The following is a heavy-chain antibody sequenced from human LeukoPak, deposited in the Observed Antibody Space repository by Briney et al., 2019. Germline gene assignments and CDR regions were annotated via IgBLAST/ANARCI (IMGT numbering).Heavy chain of an antibody. CDR2: INPSGGST. CDR3: ARVASRTIFGVVIRSDAFDI. D-gene: IGHD3-3*01. J-gene: IGHJ3*02. V-gene: IGHV1-46*01. Sequence: ASVKVSCKASGYTFTSYHMHWVRQAPGQGLEWMGIINPSGGSTSYAQKFQGRVTMTRDTSTSTVYMELRSLRSDDTAVYYCARVASRTIFGVVIRSDAFDIWGQGTMVTVSS. CDR1: GYTFTSYH.